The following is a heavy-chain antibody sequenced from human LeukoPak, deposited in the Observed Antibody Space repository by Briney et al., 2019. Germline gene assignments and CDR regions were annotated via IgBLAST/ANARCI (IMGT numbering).Heavy chain of an antibody. J-gene: IGHJ4*02. V-gene: IGHV3-23*01. Sequence: GGSLRLSCAASGFTFSNYAMTWVRQGPGKGLEWVSTISGSGGSTHYADSVKGRFTISRDNSKNTLYLQMNSLRAEDTAVYYCAKNGQSLRFLEWLTPGFYWGQGTLVTVSS. CDR1: GFTFSNYA. CDR3: AKNGQSLRFLEWLTPGFY. D-gene: IGHD3-3*01. CDR2: ISGSGGST.